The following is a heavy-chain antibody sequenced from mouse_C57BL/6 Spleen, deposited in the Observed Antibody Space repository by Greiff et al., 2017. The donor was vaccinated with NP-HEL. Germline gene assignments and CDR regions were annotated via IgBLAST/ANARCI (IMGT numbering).Heavy chain of an antibody. Sequence: VQLQQSGAELVKPGASVKMSCKASGYTFTSYWITWVKQRPGQGLEWIGDIYPGSGSTNYNEKFKSKATLTVDTSSSTAYMQLSSLTSEDSAVYYCARGGYGSSWNYFDYWGQGTTLTVSS. D-gene: IGHD1-1*01. CDR2: IYPGSGST. J-gene: IGHJ2*01. CDR3: ARGGYGSSWNYFDY. CDR1: GYTFTSYW. V-gene: IGHV1-55*01.